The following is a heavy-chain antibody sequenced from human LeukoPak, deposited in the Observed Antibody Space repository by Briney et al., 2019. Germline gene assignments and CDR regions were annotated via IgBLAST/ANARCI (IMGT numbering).Heavy chain of an antibody. CDR2: IYTSGST. J-gene: IGHJ6*03. Sequence: SETLSLTCTVSGGSISSYYWSWIRQPPGKGLEWIGYIYTSGSTNYNPSLKSRVTISVDTSKNQFSLKLSSVTAADTAVYYCARQRVMYSSSYTGGPDYYYYYYMDVWGKGTTVTVSS. CDR3: ARQRVMYSSSYTGGPDYYYYYYMDV. V-gene: IGHV4-4*09. CDR1: GGSISSYY. D-gene: IGHD6-13*01.